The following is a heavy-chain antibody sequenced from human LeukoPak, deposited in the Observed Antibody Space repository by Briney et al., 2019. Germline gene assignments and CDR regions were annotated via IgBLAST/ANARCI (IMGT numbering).Heavy chain of an antibody. CDR3: ARDLGRWLQKSAAPGDY. CDR2: ISAYNGNT. V-gene: IGHV1-18*01. D-gene: IGHD5-24*01. J-gene: IGHJ4*02. CDR1: GYTFTSYG. Sequence: ASVKVSCKASGYTFTSYGISWVRQAPGQGLEWMGWISAYNGNTNYAQKLQGRVTMTTDTSTSTAYMELRSLRSDDTAVYYCARDLGRWLQKSAAPGDYWGQGTLVTVSS.